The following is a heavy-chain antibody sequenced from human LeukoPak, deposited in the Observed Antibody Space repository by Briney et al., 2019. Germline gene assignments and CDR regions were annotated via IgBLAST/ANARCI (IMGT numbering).Heavy chain of an antibody. CDR1: GFTFGTYT. J-gene: IGHJ3*01. D-gene: IGHD5-24*01. CDR2: IVFSSSYI. CDR3: ARGHSIGHYAFDF. V-gene: IGHV3-21*01. Sequence: GGSLRLSCAASGFTFGTYTMNWVRQAPGKGLEWVSLIVFSSSYIYYADSVKGRFTISRDNAKNSLYLQMNSLRAEDTAVYYCARGHSIGHYAFDFRGQGTLVTVSS.